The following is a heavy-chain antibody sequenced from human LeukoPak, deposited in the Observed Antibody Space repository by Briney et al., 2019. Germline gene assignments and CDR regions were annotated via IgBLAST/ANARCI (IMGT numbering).Heavy chain of an antibody. CDR1: GGTFSSYA. D-gene: IGHD3-22*01. J-gene: IGHJ4*02. Sequence: SVKVSCKASGGTFSSYAISWVRQAPGQGLEWMGGIIPIFGTANYAQKFQGRVTITADESTSTAYMELSSLRSEDTAVYYCARTYYYDSSGYYDDFDYWGQGTLVTVS. CDR2: IIPIFGTA. CDR3: ARTYYYDSSGYYDDFDY. V-gene: IGHV1-69*13.